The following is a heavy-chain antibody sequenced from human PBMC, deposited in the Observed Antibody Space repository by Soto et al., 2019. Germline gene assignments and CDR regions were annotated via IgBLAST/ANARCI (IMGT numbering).Heavy chain of an antibody. J-gene: IGHJ5*02. V-gene: IGHV3-33*01. D-gene: IGHD1-26*01. Sequence: QVQLVESGGGVVQPGRSLSLSCAASGFTFSNYAIHWVRQAPGKGLEWVSVIWSDESNKYYTDSVQGRFTISRDNSKNTVHLQMNSLRAEDTAVYYCARDQTGSYPYNWFDPWGQGTLVTVYS. CDR3: ARDQTGSYPYNWFDP. CDR2: IWSDESNK. CDR1: GFTFSNYA.